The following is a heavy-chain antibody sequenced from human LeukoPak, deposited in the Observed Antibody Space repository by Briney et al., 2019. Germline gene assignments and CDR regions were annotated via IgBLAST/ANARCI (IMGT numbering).Heavy chain of an antibody. Sequence: SETLSLTCTVSGGSISSYYWSWIRQPPGKGLEWIGYIYYSGSTNYNPSLKSRVTISVDTSKNQFSLKLSSVTAADTAVYYCAREYSYGLFFDYWGQGTLVTVSS. V-gene: IGHV4-59*01. D-gene: IGHD5-18*01. CDR1: GGSISSYY. CDR3: AREYSYGLFFDY. J-gene: IGHJ4*02. CDR2: IYYSGST.